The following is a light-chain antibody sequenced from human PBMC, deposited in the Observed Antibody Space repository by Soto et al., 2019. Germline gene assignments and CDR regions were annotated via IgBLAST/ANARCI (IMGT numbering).Light chain of an antibody. CDR2: EVS. V-gene: IGLV2-14*01. CDR1: SSDVGHYNF. Sequence: QSALTQPASVSGSPGQSITISCTGSSSDVGHYNFVSWYQQHPGKAPRLIIYEVSNRPSGVSSRFSGSKSANTASLTISGLQAEDEADYYCCSYAGSYTRFGGGTKLTVL. CDR3: CSYAGSYTR. J-gene: IGLJ2*01.